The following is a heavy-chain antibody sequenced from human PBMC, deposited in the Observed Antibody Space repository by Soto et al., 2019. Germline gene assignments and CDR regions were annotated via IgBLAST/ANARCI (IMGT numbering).Heavy chain of an antibody. Sequence: SVKVSCKASGGTFSSYAISWVRQAPGQGLEWMGGIIPIFGTANYAQKFQGRVTITADESTSTAYMELSSLRSEDTAVYCCARGGESSSWPPSGADYWGQGTLVTVSS. J-gene: IGHJ4*02. D-gene: IGHD6-13*01. V-gene: IGHV1-69*13. CDR3: ARGGESSSWPPSGADY. CDR1: GGTFSSYA. CDR2: IIPIFGTA.